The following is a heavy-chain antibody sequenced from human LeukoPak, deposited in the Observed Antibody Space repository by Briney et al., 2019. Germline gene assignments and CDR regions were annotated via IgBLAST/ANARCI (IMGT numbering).Heavy chain of an antibody. CDR3: AKYPGEGIAARLSYFDY. V-gene: IGHV3-23*01. D-gene: IGHD6-6*01. J-gene: IGHJ4*02. CDR2: ISDSGGST. CDR1: GFTFSSYA. Sequence: GGSLRLSCAASGFTFSSYAMNWVRQAPGKGLEWVSAISDSGGSTYYADSVKGRFTISRDNSKNTLYLQMNSLRAEDTAVYYCAKYPGEGIAARLSYFDYWGQGTLVTVSS.